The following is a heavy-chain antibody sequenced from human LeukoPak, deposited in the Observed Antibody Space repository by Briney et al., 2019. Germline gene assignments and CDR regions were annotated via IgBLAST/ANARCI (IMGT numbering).Heavy chain of an antibody. CDR3: ARANFLYCSSSTCLFDY. CDR2: INPNDGDT. D-gene: IGHD2-2*01. J-gene: IGHJ4*02. V-gene: IGHV1-2*02. CDR1: GYTFTDYC. Sequence: ASVEVSCKASGYTFTDYCMHWVRQAPGQGFEWMGWINPNDGDTNYAQKFQGRVTMTRDTSISTARMEVSRLRSDDTAVYYCARANFLYCSSSTCLFDYWGQGTLVTVSS.